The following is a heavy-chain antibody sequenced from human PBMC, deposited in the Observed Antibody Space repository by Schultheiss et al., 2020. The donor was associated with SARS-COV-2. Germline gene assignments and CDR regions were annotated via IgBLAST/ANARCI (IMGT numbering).Heavy chain of an antibody. D-gene: IGHD6-13*01. CDR1: GGSISSYY. CDR3: ARGGRIAAAGYYYYGMDV. CDR2: INHSGST. V-gene: IGHV4-34*01. Sequence: SETLSLTCAVYGGSISSYYWSWIRQPPGKGLEWIGEINHSGSTNYNPSLKSRVTISVDTSKNQFSLKLSSVTAADTAVYYCARGGRIAAAGYYYYGMDVWGQGTLVTVSS. J-gene: IGHJ6*02.